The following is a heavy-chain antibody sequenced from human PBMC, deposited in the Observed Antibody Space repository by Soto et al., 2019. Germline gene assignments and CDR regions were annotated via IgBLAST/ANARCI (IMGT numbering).Heavy chain of an antibody. CDR1: GGSFSGYY. D-gene: IGHD3-3*01. CDR2: INHSGST. CDR3: ARGLYFWSGYYYYYYGMDV. V-gene: IGHV4-34*01. J-gene: IGHJ6*02. Sequence: QVQLQQWGAGLLKPSETLSLTCAVYGGSFSGYYWSWIRQPPGKGLEWIGEINHSGSTNYNPSLKSRVTTSVDTSKNQFSLKLSSVTAADTAVYYCARGLYFWSGYYYYYYGMDVWGQGTTVTVSS.